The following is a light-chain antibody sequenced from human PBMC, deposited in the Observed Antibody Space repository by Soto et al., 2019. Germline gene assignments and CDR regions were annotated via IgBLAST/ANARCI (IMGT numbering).Light chain of an antibody. CDR3: QQDGSSPGT. Sequence: EIVLTQSPGTLSLSPGERATLSCRASQSVSSSYLTWYQQKPGQAPRLLIYGASSSATGIPDRFSGSGSGTDFTLTISRLETEDFAVYYCQQDGSSPGTFGQGTKLEIK. J-gene: IGKJ2*01. CDR2: GAS. CDR1: QSVSSSY. V-gene: IGKV3-20*01.